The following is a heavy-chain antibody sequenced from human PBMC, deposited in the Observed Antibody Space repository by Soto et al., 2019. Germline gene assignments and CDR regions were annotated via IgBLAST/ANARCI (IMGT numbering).Heavy chain of an antibody. J-gene: IGHJ3*02. CDR2: ISSSSSTI. V-gene: IGHV3-48*01. D-gene: IGHD3-10*01. Sequence: GGSLRLSCAASGFTFSSYSMNWVRQAPGKGLEWVSYISSSSSTIYYADSVKGRFTISRDNAKNSLYLQMNSLRAEDTAVYYCARTHGSGSYYNAAPRDAFDIWGQGTMVTVSS. CDR3: ARTHGSGSYYNAAPRDAFDI. CDR1: GFTFSSYS.